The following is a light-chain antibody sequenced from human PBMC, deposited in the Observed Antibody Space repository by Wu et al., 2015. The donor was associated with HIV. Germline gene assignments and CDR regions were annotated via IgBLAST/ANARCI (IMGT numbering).Light chain of an antibody. CDR1: QSVSRF. CDR2: DTS. Sequence: EIVLTQSPATLSLSPGERATLSCRASQSVSRFLAWYQHKPGQAPRVVIYDTSNRAAGIPARFSGSGSGTDFTLTISSLEPEDFAVYYCHQRTTWPRTFGQGTKGGSQT. V-gene: IGKV3-11*01. CDR3: HQRTTWPRT. J-gene: IGKJ1*01.